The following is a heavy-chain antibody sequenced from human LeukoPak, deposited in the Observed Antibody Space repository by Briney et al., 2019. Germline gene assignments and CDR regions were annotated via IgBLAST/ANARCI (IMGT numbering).Heavy chain of an antibody. D-gene: IGHD3-22*01. CDR2: INSDGSWT. CDR3: ATDRERDPSVYYLV. CDR1: GNYW. J-gene: IGHJ4*02. Sequence: GGSLRLSCAASGNYWMHWVRQAPGKGLVWVSHINSDGSWTSYADSVKGRFTISRDNSKNTLFLQIDSLRAEDSAVYYCATDRERDPSVYYLVGGQGTLITVSS. V-gene: IGHV3-74*01.